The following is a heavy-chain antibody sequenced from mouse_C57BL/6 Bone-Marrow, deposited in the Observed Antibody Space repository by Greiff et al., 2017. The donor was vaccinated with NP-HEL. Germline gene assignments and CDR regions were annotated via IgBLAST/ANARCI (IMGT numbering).Heavy chain of an antibody. CDR3: ARGNYYGSSYHWYFDV. V-gene: IGHV5-12*01. J-gene: IGHJ1*03. Sequence: DVKLVESGGGLVQPGGSLKLSCAASGFTFSDYYMYWVRQTPEKRLEWVAYISNGGGSTYYPDTVKGRFTISRDNAKNTLYLQMSRLKSEDTAMYYCARGNYYGSSYHWYFDVWGTGTTVTVSS. D-gene: IGHD1-1*01. CDR1: GFTFSDYY. CDR2: ISNGGGST.